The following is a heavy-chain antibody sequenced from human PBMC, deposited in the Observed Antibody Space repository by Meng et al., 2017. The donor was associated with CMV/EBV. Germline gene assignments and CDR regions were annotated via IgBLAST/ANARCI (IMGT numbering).Heavy chain of an antibody. J-gene: IGHJ5*02. D-gene: IGHD6-19*01. Sequence: ASVKVSCKSSGYTFTGYYMHWMRQAPGQGLEWMGWVNPNSGGTNYAQRFQGRVTMTRDTSSSTAYMELSRLTSDDTAVYYCAREAAWGQGTLVTVSS. V-gene: IGHV1-2*02. CDR3: AREAA. CDR1: GYTFTGYY. CDR2: VNPNSGGT.